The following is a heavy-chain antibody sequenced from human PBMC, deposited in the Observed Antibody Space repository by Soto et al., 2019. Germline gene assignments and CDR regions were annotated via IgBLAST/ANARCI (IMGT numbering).Heavy chain of an antibody. CDR3: ARAPSAAGTVGFDF. V-gene: IGHV3-33*01. Sequence: QVQLVQSGGGVVQPGRSLRLSCETSGFRFRDYGMHWVRQAPGKGLEWMAVIWHDGSNKHYADSVKGRFTVSRDNSKSTLFLQKDTLRAEDTAVYYCARAPSAAGTVGFDFWGQGTPVTVSS. D-gene: IGHD1-1*01. J-gene: IGHJ4*02. CDR2: IWHDGSNK. CDR1: GFRFRDYG.